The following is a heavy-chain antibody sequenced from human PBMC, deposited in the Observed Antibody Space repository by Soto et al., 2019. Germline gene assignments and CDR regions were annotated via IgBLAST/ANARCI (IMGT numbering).Heavy chain of an antibody. CDR1: GYTFTGYY. J-gene: IGHJ4*02. Sequence: ASVKVSCKASGYTFTGYYMHWVRQAPGQGLEWMGWINPNSGGTNYAQKFQGWVTMTRDTSISTAYMELSRLRSDDTAVYYCARASSVSARLIYLFDYWGQGTLVTVSS. CDR3: ARASSVSARLIYLFDY. V-gene: IGHV1-2*04. CDR2: INPNSGGT. D-gene: IGHD2-21*01.